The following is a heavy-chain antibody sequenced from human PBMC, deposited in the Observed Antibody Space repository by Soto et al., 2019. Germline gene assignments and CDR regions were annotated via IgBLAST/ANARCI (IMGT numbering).Heavy chain of an antibody. V-gene: IGHV4-61*01. Sequence: SETLSLTCTVSGGSVSSGSYYWSWIRQPPGKGLEWIGYIYYSGRTNYNPSLKSRVTISVDTSKNQFSLKLSSVTAADTAVYYCARDLVPSRYCTNGVCLNGWFDPWGQGTLVTVSS. CDR1: GGSVSSGSYY. CDR3: ARDLVPSRYCTNGVCLNGWFDP. D-gene: IGHD2-8*01. CDR2: IYYSGRT. J-gene: IGHJ5*02.